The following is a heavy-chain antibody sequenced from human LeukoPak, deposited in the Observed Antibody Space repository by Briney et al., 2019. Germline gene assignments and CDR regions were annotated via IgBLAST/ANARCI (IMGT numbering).Heavy chain of an antibody. CDR2: ISSSSSYI. D-gene: IGHD4-11*01. V-gene: IGHV3-21*01. CDR3: ARANRPFYSNYPADY. CDR1: GFTFSSYG. J-gene: IGHJ4*02. Sequence: PGGSLRLSCAASGFTFSSYGMHWVRQAPGKGLEWVSSISSSSSYIYYADSVKGRFTISRDNAKNSLYLQMNSLRAEDTAVYYCARANRPFYSNYPADYWGQGTLVTVSS.